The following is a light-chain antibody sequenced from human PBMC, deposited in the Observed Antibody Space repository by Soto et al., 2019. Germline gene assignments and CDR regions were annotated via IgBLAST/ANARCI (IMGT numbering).Light chain of an antibody. J-gene: IGKJ5*01. Sequence: DLVLTQSPYSLAVSLAERATINCKSSQSVLHSSNNRNYLAWYQQKPGQAPKLLIYWASTRESGVPDRFSGSGSGTDFTLTISSLQAEDVAVYYCQQYYSIPITFGQGTRLEIK. CDR2: WAS. V-gene: IGKV4-1*01. CDR3: QQYYSIPIT. CDR1: QSVLHSSNNRNY.